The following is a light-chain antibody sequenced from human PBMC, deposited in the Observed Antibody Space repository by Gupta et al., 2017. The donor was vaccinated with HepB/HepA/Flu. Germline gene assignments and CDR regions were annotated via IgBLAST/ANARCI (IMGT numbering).Light chain of an antibody. J-gene: IGKJ2*04. CDR3: QQGYSTPRS. CDR2: AAS. V-gene: IGKV1-39*01. Sequence: DIQMTQSPSSLSASVGDRVTITCRASQSISSYLNWYQQNPGKAPKLLIYAASSLQSGVPSRFSGSGSGTDFTLTISSLQPEDFATYYCQQGYSTPRSFGQGTKLEIK. CDR1: QSISSY.